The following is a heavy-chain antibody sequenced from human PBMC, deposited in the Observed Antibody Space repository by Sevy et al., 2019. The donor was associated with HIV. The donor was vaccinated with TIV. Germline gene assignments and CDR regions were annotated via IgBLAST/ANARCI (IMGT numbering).Heavy chain of an antibody. D-gene: IGHD3-16*01. CDR3: ARDWGSGNYVFDY. V-gene: IGHV1-69*13. CDR2: IIPIFGTA. Sequence: ASVKVSCKASGGTFSSYAISWVRQAPGQGLEWMGGIIPIFGTANYAQKFQGRVTITADESTSTAYMELSSLRSEDTAAYYCARDWGSGNYVFDYWGQGTLVTVSS. J-gene: IGHJ4*02. CDR1: GGTFSSYA.